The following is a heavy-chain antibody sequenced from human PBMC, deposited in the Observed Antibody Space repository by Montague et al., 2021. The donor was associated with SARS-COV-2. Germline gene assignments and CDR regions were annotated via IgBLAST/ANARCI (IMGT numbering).Heavy chain of an antibody. D-gene: IGHD5-18*01. CDR3: ARREYSYGWRD. CDR1: GGPISGSSDY. CDR2: VDYSGNT. Sequence: SETLSLTCTVTGGPISGSSDYWGWIRQSPGKGLEWIASVDYSGNTYYSPSLKSRLTISVDTSKNQFSLKLNSVTAADTALYYCARREYSYGWRDWGQGTLVTVSS. J-gene: IGHJ4*02. V-gene: IGHV4-39*01.